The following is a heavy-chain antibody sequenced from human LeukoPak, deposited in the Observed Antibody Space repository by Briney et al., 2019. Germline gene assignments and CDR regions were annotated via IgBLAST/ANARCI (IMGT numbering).Heavy chain of an antibody. CDR3: ARSGILYFDY. CDR2: ISSSGSTI. CDR1: GFIFSSYE. Sequence: PGGSLRLSCAASGFIFSSYEMNWVRQAPGKGLEWVSYISSSGSTIYYADSVKGRFTISRDNAKNSLYLQMNSLRAEDTAVYYCARSGILYFDYWGQGTLVTVSS. J-gene: IGHJ4*02. V-gene: IGHV3-48*03. D-gene: IGHD6-13*01.